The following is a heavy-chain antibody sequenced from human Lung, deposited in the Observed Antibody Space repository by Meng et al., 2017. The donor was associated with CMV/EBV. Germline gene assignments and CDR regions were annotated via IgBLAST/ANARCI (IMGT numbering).Heavy chain of an antibody. CDR2: TFYRSKWYN. D-gene: IGHD3-22*01. Sequence: SQTLSLTCALSGDSVSSNSAAWNWIRQSPSRGLEWLGTTFYRSKWYNNYGVSVKSRITINADTSKNQLSLQLTSVTPEDTAVYFCARAGRSYLYYCAYWGQGKXVNVDS. CDR1: GDSVSSNSAA. J-gene: IGHJ4*02. V-gene: IGHV6-1*01. CDR3: ARAGRSYLYYCAY.